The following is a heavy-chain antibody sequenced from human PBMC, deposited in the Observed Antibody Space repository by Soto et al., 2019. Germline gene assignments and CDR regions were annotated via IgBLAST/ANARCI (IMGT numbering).Heavy chain of an antibody. CDR2: IKSKAAGGAI. CDR3: TTDGSFGGVVVAFHL. D-gene: IGHD3-10*01. Sequence: EVQMVESGGGLVKPGGSLRLSCAVPGFSFRDAWMNWVRQAPGKGLEWVGRIKSKAAGGAIDYAAPVKGRFTISRDDSKDTLYLQINSLKTEDTAMYYCTTDGSFGGVVVAFHLWGQGTMLSVSS. V-gene: IGHV3-15*07. J-gene: IGHJ3*01. CDR1: GFSFRDAW.